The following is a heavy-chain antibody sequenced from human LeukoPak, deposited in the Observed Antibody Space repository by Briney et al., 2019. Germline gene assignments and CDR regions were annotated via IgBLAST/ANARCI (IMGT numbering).Heavy chain of an antibody. J-gene: IGHJ4*02. Sequence: SETLSLTCTVSGGSISSGSYYWSWIRQPAGKGLEWVGRIYTSGSTNYNPSLKSRVTISVDTSKNQFSLKLSSVTAADTAVYYCARGVYYDSSGPDYYFDYWGQGTLVTVSS. D-gene: IGHD3-22*01. CDR1: GGSISSGSYY. CDR3: ARGVYYDSSGPDYYFDY. V-gene: IGHV4-61*02. CDR2: IYTSGST.